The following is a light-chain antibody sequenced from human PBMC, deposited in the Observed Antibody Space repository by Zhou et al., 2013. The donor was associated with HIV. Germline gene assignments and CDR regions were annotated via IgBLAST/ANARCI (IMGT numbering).Light chain of an antibody. Sequence: DIQMTQSPSTLSASVGDRVTITCRASQSISSWLAWYQQKPGKAPKLLIYKASTLESGVPSRFSGSGSGTEFTFTISSLQPDDFATYYCQQYDNYWTFGQGT. CDR2: KAS. J-gene: IGKJ1*01. V-gene: IGKV1-5*03. CDR3: QQYDNYWT. CDR1: QSISSW.